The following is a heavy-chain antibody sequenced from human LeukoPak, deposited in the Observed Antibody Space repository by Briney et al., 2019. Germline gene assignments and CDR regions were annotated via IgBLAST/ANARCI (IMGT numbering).Heavy chain of an antibody. D-gene: IGHD5-12*01. CDR2: ISSSSTFI. Sequence: KSGGSLRLSCGASGFTFSPCTVNCLREAPGKGLEWVTSISSSSTFIYYADSVRGRFTVSRDNAKNSLYLQMNRLRAEDTAVYYCARDRGYSDNEPDYYHNYVDVWGKGTTVTVSS. CDR3: ARDRGYSDNEPDYYHNYVDV. V-gene: IGHV3-21*01. CDR1: GFTFSPCT. J-gene: IGHJ6*03.